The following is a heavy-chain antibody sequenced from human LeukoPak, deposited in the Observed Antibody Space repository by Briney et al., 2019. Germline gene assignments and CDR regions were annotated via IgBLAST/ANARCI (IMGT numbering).Heavy chain of an antibody. J-gene: IGHJ4*02. Sequence: GGSLRLSCAASGLTFSSYGMSWVRQAPGKGLEWVSAISGSGGSTYYADSVKGRFTISRDNSKNTLYLQMNSLRAEDTAVYYCAKDLLSGSYTYYFDYWGQGTLVTVSS. V-gene: IGHV3-23*01. CDR1: GLTFSSYG. CDR2: ISGSGGST. D-gene: IGHD1-26*01. CDR3: AKDLLSGSYTYYFDY.